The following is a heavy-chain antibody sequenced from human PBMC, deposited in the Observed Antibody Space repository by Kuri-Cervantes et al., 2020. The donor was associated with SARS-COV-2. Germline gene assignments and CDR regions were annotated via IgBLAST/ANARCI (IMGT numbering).Heavy chain of an antibody. V-gene: IGHV1-3*01. CDR1: GYTFTSYD. D-gene: IGHD6-6*01. CDR3: ARSEYSSATGAFDI. Sequence: ASVKVSCKASGYTFTSYDINWVRRATGQGLEWMGWINAGNGNTKYSQKFQGRVTITRDTSASTAYMELSSLRSEDTAMYYCARSEYSSATGAFDIWGQGTMVTVSS. CDR2: INAGNGNT. J-gene: IGHJ3*02.